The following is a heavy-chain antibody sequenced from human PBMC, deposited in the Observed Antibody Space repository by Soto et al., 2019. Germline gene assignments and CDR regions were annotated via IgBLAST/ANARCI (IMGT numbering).Heavy chain of an antibody. Sequence: GGSLRLSCAASGFTFSSYWMSWVRQAPGKGLEWVANIKQDGSEKYYVDSVKGRFTISRDNAKNSLYLQMNSLRAEDTAVYYCARDARNIVATITLGPYYYYGMDVWGQGTTVTVSS. CDR3: ARDARNIVATITLGPYYYYGMDV. V-gene: IGHV3-7*05. D-gene: IGHD5-12*01. CDR2: IKQDGSEK. CDR1: GFTFSSYW. J-gene: IGHJ6*02.